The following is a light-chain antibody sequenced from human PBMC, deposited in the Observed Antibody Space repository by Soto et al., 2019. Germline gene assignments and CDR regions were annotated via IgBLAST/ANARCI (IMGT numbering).Light chain of an antibody. CDR1: QSLNTY. CDR3: QQRTNPLT. Sequence: EIVLTQSPATLSLSPGERATLSRRASQSLNTYVAWYQQKPGQAPRLLIYDVFRRATGIPVRFSGSGSGTDFTLTITSLEAEDFAVYYCQQRTNPLTFGGGTKVEIK. J-gene: IGKJ4*01. V-gene: IGKV3-11*01. CDR2: DVF.